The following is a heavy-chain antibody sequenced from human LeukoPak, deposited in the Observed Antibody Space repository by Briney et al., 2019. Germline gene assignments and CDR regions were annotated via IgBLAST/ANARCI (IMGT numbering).Heavy chain of an antibody. J-gene: IGHJ3*02. Sequence: PGRSLRLSCAASGFTFSSYAMHWVRQAPGKGLEWVAVISYDGSNKYYADSVKGRFTISGDNSKNTLYLQMNSLRAEDTAVYYCASYDSSGPDAFDIWGQGTMVTVSS. V-gene: IGHV3-30*04. CDR2: ISYDGSNK. D-gene: IGHD3-22*01. CDR3: ASYDSSGPDAFDI. CDR1: GFTFSSYA.